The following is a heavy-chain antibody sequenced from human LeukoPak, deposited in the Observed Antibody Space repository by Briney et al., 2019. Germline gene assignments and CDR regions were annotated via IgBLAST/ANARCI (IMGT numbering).Heavy chain of an antibody. Sequence: GGSLRLSCAASGFTVSSNYMSWVRQAPGKGLEWVSVIYSGGSTYYADSVKGRFTISRDNSKNTLYLQMGSLRAEDMAVYYCARDLKRFGELSHGMDVWGQGTTVTVS. CDR2: IYSGGST. CDR1: GFTVSSNY. J-gene: IGHJ6*02. CDR3: ARDLKRFGELSHGMDV. V-gene: IGHV3-66*01. D-gene: IGHD3-10*01.